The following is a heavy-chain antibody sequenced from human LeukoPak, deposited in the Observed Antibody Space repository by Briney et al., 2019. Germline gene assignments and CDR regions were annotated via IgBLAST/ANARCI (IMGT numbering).Heavy chain of an antibody. Sequence: PGGSLRLSCAASGFTFSSYSMNWVRQAPGKGLEWVSSISSSSSYIYYADSVKGRFTISRDNAKNSLYLQMNSLRAEDTAVYYCARDGEEYQPPHIHYWGQGTLVTVSS. D-gene: IGHD2-2*01. J-gene: IGHJ4*02. CDR1: GFTFSSYS. V-gene: IGHV3-21*01. CDR2: ISSSSSYI. CDR3: ARDGEEYQPPHIHY.